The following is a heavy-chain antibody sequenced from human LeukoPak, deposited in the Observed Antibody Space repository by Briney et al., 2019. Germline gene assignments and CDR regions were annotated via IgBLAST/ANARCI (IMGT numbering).Heavy chain of an antibody. Sequence: KPSETLSLTCTVSGGSVSSGSYYWSWIRQPPGKGLEWIGYIYYSGSTNYNPSLKSRVTISVDTSKNQFSLKLSSVTAADTAVYYRARDPRGGDYYYYGMDVWGKGTTVTVSS. D-gene: IGHD3-10*01. J-gene: IGHJ6*04. CDR3: ARDPRGGDYYYYGMDV. CDR1: GGSVSSGSYY. V-gene: IGHV4-61*01. CDR2: IYYSGST.